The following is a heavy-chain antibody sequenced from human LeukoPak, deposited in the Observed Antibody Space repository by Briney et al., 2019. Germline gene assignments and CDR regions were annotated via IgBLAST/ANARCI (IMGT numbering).Heavy chain of an antibody. CDR3: ARGTPYNWNYLGDY. D-gene: IGHD1-7*01. CDR1: GFTFSSYS. J-gene: IGHJ4*02. V-gene: IGHV3-21*01. CDR2: ISSSSSYI. Sequence: SGGSLRLSCAASGFTFSSYSMNWVRQAPGKGLEWVSSISSSSSYIYYAASVKGRFTISRDNAKNSLYLQMNSLRAEDTAVYYCARGTPYNWNYLGDYWGQGTLVTVSS.